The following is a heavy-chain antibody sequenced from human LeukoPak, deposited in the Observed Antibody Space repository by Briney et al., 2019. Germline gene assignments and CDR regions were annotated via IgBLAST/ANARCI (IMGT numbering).Heavy chain of an antibody. CDR3: IIQWGAFDY. J-gene: IGHJ4*02. Sequence: GGSLRFSCAASGFTFSNAWMSWVRQAPGKGLEWVGHIKSKTDGGTTDYAAPVKGRFTISRDDSKNTLYLQMNSLKTEDTAVYYCIIQWGAFDYWGQGTLVTVSS. CDR2: IKSKTDGGTT. D-gene: IGHD1-26*01. CDR1: GFTFSNAW. V-gene: IGHV3-15*01.